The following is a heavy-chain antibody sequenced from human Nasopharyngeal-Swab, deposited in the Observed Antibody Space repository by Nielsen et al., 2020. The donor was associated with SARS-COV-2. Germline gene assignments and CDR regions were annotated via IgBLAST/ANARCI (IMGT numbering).Heavy chain of an antibody. Sequence: GESLKISCAASGFTFSNFWMSWVRQAPGKGLKWVANIKQDGSEKYYVDSVKGRFTISRDNSKNTLYLQMNSLRAEDTAVYYCAKPLSGYYYFQHWGQGTLVTVSS. CDR2: IKQDGSEK. CDR3: AKPLSGYYYFQH. CDR1: GFTFSNFW. V-gene: IGHV3-7*01. J-gene: IGHJ1*01. D-gene: IGHD3-22*01.